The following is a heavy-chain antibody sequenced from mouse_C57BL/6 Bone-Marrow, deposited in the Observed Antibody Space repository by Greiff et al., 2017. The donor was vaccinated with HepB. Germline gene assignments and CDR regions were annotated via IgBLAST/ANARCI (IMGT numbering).Heavy chain of an antibody. CDR1: GYTFTSYW. Sequence: VQLQQPGAELVKPGASVKLSCKASGYTFTSYWMQWVKQRPGQGLEWIGEIDPSDSYTNYNQKFKGKATLTVDTSSSTAYMQLSSLTSEDSAVYYCARRHGYDALDYWGQGTTLTVSS. D-gene: IGHD2-2*01. J-gene: IGHJ2*01. CDR2: IDPSDSYT. CDR3: ARRHGYDALDY. V-gene: IGHV1-50*01.